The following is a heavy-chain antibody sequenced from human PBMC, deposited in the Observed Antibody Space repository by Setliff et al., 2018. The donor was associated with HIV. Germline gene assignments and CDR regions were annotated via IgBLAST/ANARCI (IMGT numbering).Heavy chain of an antibody. J-gene: IGHJ3*02. CDR2: NNSASGGT. Sequence: TCSVSGASLQSYYWSWIRQPAGKGLQWMAWNNSASGGTNYAQNFQGRVTVTRDTSINTVYLEVNGLKSDDTAVYYCARDYIHVFDIWGQGTMVTVSS. CDR1: GASLQSYY. V-gene: IGHV1-2*02. CDR3: ARDYIHVFDI.